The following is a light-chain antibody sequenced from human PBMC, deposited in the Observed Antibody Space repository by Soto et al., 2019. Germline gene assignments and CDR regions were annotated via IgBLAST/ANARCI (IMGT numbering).Light chain of an antibody. CDR2: STN. Sequence: QTVVTQEPSFSGSPGGTGTLTCGLSSGSVSTSYYPSWYQQTPGQAPRTLIYSTNTRSSGVPDRFSGSILGNKAALTITGAQADDESDYYCVLYMGSGTVVFGGGTQLTVL. J-gene: IGLJ2*01. CDR3: VLYMGSGTVV. CDR1: SGSVSTSYY. V-gene: IGLV8-61*01.